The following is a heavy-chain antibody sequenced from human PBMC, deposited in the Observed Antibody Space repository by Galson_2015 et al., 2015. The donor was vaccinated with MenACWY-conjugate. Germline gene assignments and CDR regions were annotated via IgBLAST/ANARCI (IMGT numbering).Heavy chain of an antibody. D-gene: IGHD6-13*01. Sequence: QSGAEVTKPGESLKISCKGSGYSFSTYWIGWVRQTPGKGLEWMGIIWPGDSHTIYSPSFQGQVTISVDKSKDTAYLQWNSLQASDTGMYYCARRQFKAAAAAFDPWGQGTLVTVSS. CDR1: GYSFSTYW. J-gene: IGHJ5*02. V-gene: IGHV5-51*01. CDR3: ARRQFKAAAAAFDP. CDR2: IWPGDSHT.